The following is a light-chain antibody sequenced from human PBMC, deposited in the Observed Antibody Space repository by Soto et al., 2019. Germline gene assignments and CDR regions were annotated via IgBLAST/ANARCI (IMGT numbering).Light chain of an antibody. CDR2: TAS. J-gene: IGKJ4*01. V-gene: IGKV1-39*01. CDR3: QQSHRSPLS. Sequence: IQMTQSPSSLSASVGDRVTITCRASQSIVRNLNWYQQKPGKAPELLIYTASNLESGVPSRFSGSGSGTDFALTISSLQPEDSAVYYCQQSHRSPLSFGGGTKVEFK. CDR1: QSIVRN.